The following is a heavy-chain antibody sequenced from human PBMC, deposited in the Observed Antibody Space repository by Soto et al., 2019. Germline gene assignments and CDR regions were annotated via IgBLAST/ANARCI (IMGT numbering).Heavy chain of an antibody. CDR3: ARVYCSSTSCYALDD. CDR2: INPSGGST. CDR1: GYTFTSYY. Sequence: ASVKVSCKASGYTFTSYYMHWVRQAPGQGLEWMGIINPSGGSTSYAQKFQGRVTMTRDTSTSTVYMELSSLRSEDTAVYYCARVYCSSTSCYALDDWGQGTLVTVSS. D-gene: IGHD2-2*01. J-gene: IGHJ4*02. V-gene: IGHV1-46*01.